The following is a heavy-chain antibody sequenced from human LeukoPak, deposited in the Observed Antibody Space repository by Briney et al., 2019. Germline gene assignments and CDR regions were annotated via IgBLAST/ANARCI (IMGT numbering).Heavy chain of an antibody. D-gene: IGHD6-19*01. V-gene: IGHV4-59*01. J-gene: IGHJ4*02. Sequence: PSETLSLTCTVSGGSISSYYWSWIRQPPGKGLEWFGYIYYSGSTNYNPSLKSRVTISVDTSKNQFSLKLSSVTAADTAVYYCAREHSSGQIDYWGQGTLVTVSS. CDR1: GGSISSYY. CDR2: IYYSGST. CDR3: AREHSSGQIDY.